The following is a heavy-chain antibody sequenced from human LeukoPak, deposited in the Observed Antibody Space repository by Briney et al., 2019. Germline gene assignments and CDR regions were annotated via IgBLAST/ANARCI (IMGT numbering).Heavy chain of an antibody. Sequence: GGSLRLYSAASAFTFSTYSMNWVRHAPGQGLEWVSSITSSSSYTFYADSVKGRFTISRDNAKNSLYLQMNSLRAEDTAVYYCAKCMTTVTNREDYWGQGTLVTVSS. CDR2: ITSSSSYT. J-gene: IGHJ4*02. CDR3: AKCMTTVTNREDY. D-gene: IGHD4-17*01. CDR1: AFTFSTYS. V-gene: IGHV3-21*04.